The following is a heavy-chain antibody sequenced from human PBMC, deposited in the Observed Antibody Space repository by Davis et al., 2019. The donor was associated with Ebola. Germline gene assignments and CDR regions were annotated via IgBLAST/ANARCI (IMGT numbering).Heavy chain of an antibody. CDR2: ISTSGSTI. Sequence: GESLKISCAASGFTFSSYSMNWVRQAPGKGLEWVSYISTSGSTIYYADSVKGRFTISRNNAKNSLYLQMNSLRAEDTAVYYCARRGTSSWYAGWFDPWGQGTLVTVSS. D-gene: IGHD6-13*01. V-gene: IGHV3-48*04. J-gene: IGHJ5*02. CDR3: ARRGTSSWYAGWFDP. CDR1: GFTFSSYS.